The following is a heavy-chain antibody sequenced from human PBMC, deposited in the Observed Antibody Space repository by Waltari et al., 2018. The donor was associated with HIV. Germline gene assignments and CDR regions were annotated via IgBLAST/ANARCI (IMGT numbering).Heavy chain of an antibody. Sequence: QVQLQHWGAGLLRPSETLTLPCAVDGEAISTHSHSWNWVRQSSGKGMEWIGVIKSTAETKFNPSLESRLIMSVDTSKIQFSLLLASVTAADTGVYYCVRGQKWRQRSYWFFDIWGRGTQVTVS. J-gene: IGHJ2*01. CDR3: VRGQKWRQRSYWFFDI. CDR1: GEAISTHS. CDR2: IKSTAET. D-gene: IGHD6-25*01. V-gene: IGHV4-34*06.